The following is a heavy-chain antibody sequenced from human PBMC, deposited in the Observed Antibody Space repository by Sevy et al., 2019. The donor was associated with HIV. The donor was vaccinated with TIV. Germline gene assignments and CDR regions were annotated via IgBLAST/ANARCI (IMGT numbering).Heavy chain of an antibody. D-gene: IGHD3-9*01. Sequence: GGCLRLSCAASGFTFSSYGMHWVRQAPGKGLEWVAVISYDGSNKYYADTVKGRFTISRDNSKNTLYLQMNSLRAEDTAVFYCAKDALRVVLRYFGWGMDVWGQGTTVTVSS. J-gene: IGHJ6*02. V-gene: IGHV3-30*18. CDR3: AKDALRVVLRYFGWGMDV. CDR1: GFTFSSYG. CDR2: ISYDGSNK.